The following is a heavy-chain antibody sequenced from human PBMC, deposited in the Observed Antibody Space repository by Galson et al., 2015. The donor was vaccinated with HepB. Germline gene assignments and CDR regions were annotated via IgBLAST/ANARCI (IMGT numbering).Heavy chain of an antibody. CDR3: AHVNSGSYYRSLVDY. CDR2: IYWDDDK. CDR1: GFSLSTSGVG. V-gene: IGHV2-5*02. D-gene: IGHD1-26*01. Sequence: PALVKPTQTLTLPCTFSGFSLSTSGVGVGWIRQPPGKALEWLALIYWDDDKRYSPSLKSRLTITKDTSKNQVVLTMTNMDPVDTATYYCAHVNSGSYYRSLVDYWGQGTLVTVSS. J-gene: IGHJ4*02.